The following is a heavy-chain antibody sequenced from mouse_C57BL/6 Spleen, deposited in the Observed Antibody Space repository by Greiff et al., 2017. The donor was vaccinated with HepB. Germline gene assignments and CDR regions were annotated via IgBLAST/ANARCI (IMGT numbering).Heavy chain of an antibody. CDR2: IDPSDSYT. CDR3: ARGGSYGLDY. Sequence: QVQLQQPGAELVRPGTSVKLSCKASGYTFTSYWMHWVKQRPGQGLEWIGVIDPSDSYTNYNQKFKGKATLTVDTSSSTAYMQLSSLTSEDSAVYYCARGGSYGLDYWGQGTTLTVSS. V-gene: IGHV1-59*01. CDR1: GYTFTSYW. D-gene: IGHD6-1*01. J-gene: IGHJ2*01.